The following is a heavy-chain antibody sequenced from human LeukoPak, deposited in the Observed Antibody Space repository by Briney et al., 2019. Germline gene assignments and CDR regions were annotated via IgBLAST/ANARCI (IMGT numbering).Heavy chain of an antibody. CDR1: GGSTSSYY. J-gene: IGHJ3*02. V-gene: IGHV4-4*07. CDR2: VYSSGST. D-gene: IGHD3-22*01. CDR3: ARQAYDTGYDAFDI. Sequence: PSETLSLTCTVSGGSTSSYYWSWIRQPAGKGLEWIGRVYSSGSTNYNPSLKTRVTMSVDTSQNHLSLKLSSVTAADTAVYYCARQAYDTGYDAFDIWGQGTMVTVPS.